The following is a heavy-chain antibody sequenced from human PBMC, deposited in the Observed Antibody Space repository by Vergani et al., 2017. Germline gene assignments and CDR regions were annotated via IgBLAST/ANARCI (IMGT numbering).Heavy chain of an antibody. CDR2: FDPSDSYT. Sequence: EVQLVQSGAEVKKPGESLRISCKGSGYSFTSYWISWVRQMPGKGLEWMGRFDPSDSYTNYSPSFQGHVTISADKSISTAYLQWSSLKASDTAMYYCARANRIDCSGGSCYTSDYWGQGTLVTVSS. CDR1: GYSFTSYW. CDR3: ARANRIDCSGGSCYTSDY. D-gene: IGHD2-15*01. J-gene: IGHJ4*02. V-gene: IGHV5-10-1*01.